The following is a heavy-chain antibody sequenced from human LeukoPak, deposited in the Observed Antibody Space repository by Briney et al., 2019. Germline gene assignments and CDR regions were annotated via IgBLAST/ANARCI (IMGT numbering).Heavy chain of an antibody. CDR3: AVASSSTWYRFDY. CDR2: ISGSGGST. J-gene: IGHJ4*02. CDR1: GFTFSSYA. Sequence: GGSLRLSCAASGFTFSSYAMSWVRQAPGKGLEWVSAISGSGGSTYYADSVKGRFTISRDNSKNTLYLQMNSLRAEDTAVYYRAVASSSTWYRFDYWGQGTLVTVSS. V-gene: IGHV3-23*01. D-gene: IGHD6-13*01.